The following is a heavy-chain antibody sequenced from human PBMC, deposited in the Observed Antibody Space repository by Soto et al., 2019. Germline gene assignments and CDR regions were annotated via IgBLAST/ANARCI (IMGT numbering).Heavy chain of an antibody. CDR2: INPSDGST. J-gene: IGHJ4*02. CDR3: ARGIYYSDSGGGLRY. CDR1: GYTFISYY. D-gene: IGHD3-22*01. V-gene: IGHV1-46*01. Sequence: QVQLVQSGAEVKKPGASVKVSCKASGYTFISYYIHWVRQAPGQGLEWMGLINPSDGSTTSLQKCQGRVTMTRDTSTSTVYLELSSLRSEDTAVYYWARGIYYSDSGGGLRYWGQGTLVTVSS.